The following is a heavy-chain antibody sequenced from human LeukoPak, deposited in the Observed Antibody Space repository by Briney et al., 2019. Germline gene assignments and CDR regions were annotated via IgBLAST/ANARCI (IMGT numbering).Heavy chain of an antibody. CDR1: GFSVSLYS. Sequence: GGSLRHSCAASGFSVSLYSMGWGRQAPRYGLEWVSYIGRTAIYADSVRGRFTISRDNAENSLFLQMNSLRAEDTAVYYCAKDRGPYVAIDNNWFDPWGQGTLVTVSS. V-gene: IGHV3-48*01. J-gene: IGHJ5*02. CDR2: IGRTAI. CDR3: AKDRGPYVAIDNNWFDP. D-gene: IGHD3-10*02.